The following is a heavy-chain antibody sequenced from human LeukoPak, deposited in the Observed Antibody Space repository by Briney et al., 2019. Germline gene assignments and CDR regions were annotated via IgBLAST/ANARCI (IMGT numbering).Heavy chain of an antibody. J-gene: IGHJ6*02. D-gene: IGHD4-17*01. CDR1: GGSISSSSYY. CDR2: IYHSGST. CDR3: AKYWHENGDYAHHYYYGMDV. Sequence: SETLSLTCTVSGGSISSSSYYWGWIRQPPGKGLEWIGSIYHSGSTNYNPSLKSRVTISVDKSKNQFSLKLSSVTAADTAVYYCAKYWHENGDYAHHYYYGMDVWGQGTTVTVSS. V-gene: IGHV4-39*07.